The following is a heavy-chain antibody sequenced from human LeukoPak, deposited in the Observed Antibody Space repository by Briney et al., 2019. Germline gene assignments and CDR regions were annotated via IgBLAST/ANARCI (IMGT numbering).Heavy chain of an antibody. Sequence: GGSLRLSCAASGFTVSSNYMSWVRQAPGKGLEWVSVIYSGGSTYYADSVKGRFTISRDNSKNTLYLQMNSLRAEDTAVYYCARGRIGVDYYFDYWGQGTLVTVSS. CDR3: ARGRIGVDYYFDY. V-gene: IGHV3-53*01. D-gene: IGHD3-16*01. J-gene: IGHJ4*02. CDR1: GFTVSSNY. CDR2: IYSGGST.